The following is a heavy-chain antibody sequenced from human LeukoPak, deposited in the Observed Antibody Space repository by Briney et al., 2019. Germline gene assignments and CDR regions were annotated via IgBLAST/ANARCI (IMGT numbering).Heavy chain of an antibody. CDR3: TREGYDRSGYFLDF. D-gene: IGHD3-22*01. CDR2: IYPDGRI. V-gene: IGHV4-59*12. J-gene: IGHJ4*02. Sequence: SETLSLTCSLSSGSMTDSCWSWFRQAPGKGFEWLGFIYPDGRIEYSPSLRSRVTFSVATSKLEATVRLSSVTASDTAVYYCTREGYDRSGYFLDFWGQGTLVTVSS. CDR1: SGSMTDSC.